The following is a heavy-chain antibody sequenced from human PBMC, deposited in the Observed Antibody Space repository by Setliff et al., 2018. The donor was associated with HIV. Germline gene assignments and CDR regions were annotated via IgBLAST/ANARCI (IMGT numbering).Heavy chain of an antibody. CDR2: IYTSGTT. Sequence: SETLSLTCTISGDSISSYYWSWIRQTAGKGLEWIGRIYTSGTTNYNPSLKRRVTMSVDTSKNQFSLKLSSVTAADTAVYYCARQGGYNSPLMVWGQGKLVTVSS. J-gene: IGHJ4*02. CDR1: GDSISSYY. V-gene: IGHV4-4*07. CDR3: ARQGGYNSPLMV. D-gene: IGHD3-10*01.